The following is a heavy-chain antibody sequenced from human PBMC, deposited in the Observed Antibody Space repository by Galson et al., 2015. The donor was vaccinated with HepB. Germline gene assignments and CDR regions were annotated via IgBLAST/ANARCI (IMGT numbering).Heavy chain of an antibody. Sequence: TLSLTCTVSGGSISSGGYYWSWIRQHPGKGLEWIGYIYYSGSTYYNPSLKSRVTISVDTSKNQFSLKLSSVTAADTAVYYCASVGDDYGGKPRVYYFDYWGQGTLVTVSS. J-gene: IGHJ4*02. CDR3: ASVGDDYGGKPRVYYFDY. CDR1: GGSISSGGYY. D-gene: IGHD4-23*01. V-gene: IGHV4-31*03. CDR2: IYYSGST.